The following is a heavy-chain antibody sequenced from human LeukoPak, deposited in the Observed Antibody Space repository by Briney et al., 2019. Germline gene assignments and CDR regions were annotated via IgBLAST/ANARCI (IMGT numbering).Heavy chain of an antibody. V-gene: IGHV3-7*01. CDR1: GFTFDDYG. Sequence: GGSLRLSCAASGFTFDDYGMSWVRQAPGKGLEWVANIKQDGSEKYYVDSVKGRFTISRDNAKNSLYLQMNSLRAEDTAVYYCARQWLYPWGQGTLVTVSS. CDR2: IKQDGSEK. J-gene: IGHJ5*02. D-gene: IGHD6-19*01. CDR3: ARQWLYP.